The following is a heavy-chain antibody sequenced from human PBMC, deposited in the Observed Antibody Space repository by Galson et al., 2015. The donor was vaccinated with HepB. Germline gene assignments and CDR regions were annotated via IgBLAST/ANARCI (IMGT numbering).Heavy chain of an antibody. CDR3: ASLPGPQKGSGGYYFDY. Sequence: SLRLSCAASGFTFSSYEMNWVRQAPGKGLEWVSYISSSGSTIYYADSVKGRFTISRDNAKNSLYLQMNSLRAEDTAVYYCASLPGPQKGSGGYYFDYWGQGTLVTVSS. V-gene: IGHV3-48*03. D-gene: IGHD3-10*01. CDR2: ISSSGSTI. J-gene: IGHJ4*02. CDR1: GFTFSSYE.